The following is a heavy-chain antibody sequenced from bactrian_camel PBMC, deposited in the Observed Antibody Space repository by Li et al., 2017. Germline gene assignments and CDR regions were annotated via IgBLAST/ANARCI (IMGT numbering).Heavy chain of an antibody. CDR1: GYIFSSCG. J-gene: IGHJ4*01. D-gene: IGHD5*01. V-gene: IGHV3S53*01. CDR3: AAKNRGVCSLNSQYLYNI. Sequence: QLVESGGGSVQAGGSLKLSCAASGYIFSSCGMGWYRQVPGKERELVANIFSDGRTNYADSVKDRFTISRDNAKNTLYLQMNSLKPEDTAIYYCAAKNRGVCSLNSQYLYNIWGQGTQVTVS. CDR2: IFSDGRT.